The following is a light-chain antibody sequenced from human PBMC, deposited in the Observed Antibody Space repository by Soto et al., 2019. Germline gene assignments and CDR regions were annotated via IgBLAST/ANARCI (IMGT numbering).Light chain of an antibody. CDR1: SSDVGGYNH. CDR2: AVS. V-gene: IGLV2-14*01. CDR3: CSYTSLSPVV. Sequence: QSALTQPASVSGSPGQSITISCTGTSSDVGGYNHVSWYQQSPGKAPKLILFAVSDRPSGVSHRFSGSKSGNTASLTISGLQAEDDAYYYCCSYTSLSPVVFGGGTKLTVL. J-gene: IGLJ2*01.